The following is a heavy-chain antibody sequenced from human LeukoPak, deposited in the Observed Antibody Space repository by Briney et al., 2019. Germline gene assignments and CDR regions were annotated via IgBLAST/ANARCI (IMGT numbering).Heavy chain of an antibody. J-gene: IGHJ6*02. CDR2: IIPIFGTA. D-gene: IGHD3-16*01. V-gene: IGHV1-69*13. Sequence: GASVKVSCKASGGTFSSYAISWVRQAPGQGLEWMGGIIPIFGTANHAQKFQGRVTITADESTSTAYMELSSLRSEDAAVYYCASRRGGFYYYGLDVWGQGTTVTVSS. CDR3: ASRRGGFYYYGLDV. CDR1: GGTFSSYA.